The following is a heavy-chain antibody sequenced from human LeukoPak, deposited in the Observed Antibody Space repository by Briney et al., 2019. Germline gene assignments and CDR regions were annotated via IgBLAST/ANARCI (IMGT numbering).Heavy chain of an antibody. Sequence: PGGSLRLSCAASGFTFSSYSMNWVRQAPGKGLEWVLVIYSGGSTYYADSVKRRFTISRDNSKNTLYLQMNSLRAEDTAVYYCARGGTFPIFDYWGQGTLVTVSS. CDR2: IYSGGST. V-gene: IGHV3-53*01. D-gene: IGHD2-15*01. CDR3: ARGGTFPIFDY. J-gene: IGHJ4*02. CDR1: GFTFSSYS.